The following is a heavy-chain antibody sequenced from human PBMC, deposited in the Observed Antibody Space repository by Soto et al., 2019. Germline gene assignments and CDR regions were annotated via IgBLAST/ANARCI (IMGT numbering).Heavy chain of an antibody. J-gene: IGHJ4*02. Sequence: PGESLKISCKGSGYRFTNYWIGWVRQMPVKGLEWMGIIYPGDSDTRYSPSFQGQVTISADKSINAAYLQWSSLKASDTAMYYCARDYCSGTICYEFDYWGQGTQVTVSS. D-gene: IGHD2-2*01. CDR1: GYRFTNYW. V-gene: IGHV5-51*01. CDR2: IYPGDSDT. CDR3: ARDYCSGTICYEFDY.